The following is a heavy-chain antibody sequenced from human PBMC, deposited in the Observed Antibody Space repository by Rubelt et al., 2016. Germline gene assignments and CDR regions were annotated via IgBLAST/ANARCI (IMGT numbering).Heavy chain of an antibody. V-gene: IGHV3-74*01. D-gene: IGHD2-15*01. Sequence: VQPGGSLRLSCAASGFTFSSYWMHWVRQAPGKGLVWVSRINSDGSSTSYADSVKGRFTISRDNAKNTLYLQMNSLRAEDTAVYYCARGGRYCSGGSCYSGLGYYYGMDVWGQGTTVTVSS. CDR1: GFTFSSYW. J-gene: IGHJ6*02. CDR2: INSDGSST. CDR3: ARGGRYCSGGSCYSGLGYYYGMDV.